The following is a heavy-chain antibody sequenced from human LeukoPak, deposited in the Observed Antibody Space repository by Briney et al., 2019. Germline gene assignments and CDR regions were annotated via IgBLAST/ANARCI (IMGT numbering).Heavy chain of an antibody. J-gene: IGHJ4*01. CDR2: ISWNSGSI. V-gene: IGHV3-9*01. Sequence: GRSLRLSCAASGFTFDDYAMHWVRQAPGKGLKWVSGISWNSGSIGYADSVKGRFTISRDNAKNTLYLQMNSLRAEDTAVYYCATNERGTFFASFDYWGQGTLVTVSS. CDR3: ATNERGTFFASFDY. D-gene: IGHD2/OR15-2a*01. CDR1: GFTFDDYA.